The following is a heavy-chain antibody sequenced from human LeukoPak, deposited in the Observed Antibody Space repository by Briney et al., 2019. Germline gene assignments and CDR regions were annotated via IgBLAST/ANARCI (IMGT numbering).Heavy chain of an antibody. J-gene: IGHJ4*02. CDR1: GFTFSSYA. D-gene: IGHD3-10*01. CDR3: AKDRGSRYYYGSGSPGGYYFDY. Sequence: GGSLRLSCAASGFTFSSYAMSWVRQAPGKGLEWVSAISGSGGSTYYADSVKGRSTISRDNSKNTLYLQMNSLRAEDTAVYYCAKDRGSRYYYGSGSPGGYYFDYWGQGTLVTVSS. CDR2: ISGSGGST. V-gene: IGHV3-23*01.